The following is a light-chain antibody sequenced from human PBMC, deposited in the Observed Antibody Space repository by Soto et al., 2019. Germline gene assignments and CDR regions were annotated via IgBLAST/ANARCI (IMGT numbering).Light chain of an antibody. CDR3: QQANSFPIT. Sequence: AIRLPHSPSSLSASTGDRVTITCRASQGISSYLAWYQQKPGKAPKLLIYAASTLQSGVPSRFSGSGSGTDFTLTISCLQSEDFANYYCQQANSFPITFGQGTRLEIK. CDR2: AAS. V-gene: IGKV1-8*01. J-gene: IGKJ5*01. CDR1: QGISSY.